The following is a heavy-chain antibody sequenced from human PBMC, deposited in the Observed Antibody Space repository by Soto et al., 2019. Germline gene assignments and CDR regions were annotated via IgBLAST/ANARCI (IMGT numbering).Heavy chain of an antibody. CDR2: IRGSGGSP. CDR3: AETSCCSGH. V-gene: IGHV3-23*01. D-gene: IGHD2-2*01. Sequence: EVQLLESGGGLVQPGGSLRLSCTVSGFTLNTYAMTWVRQAPGKGLEWVSAIRGSGGSPYYTDSVKGRFTISRDSSKNTLYLQMNSLRVEDTAVYYCAETSCCSGHWGQGTLVTVSS. CDR1: GFTLNTYA. J-gene: IGHJ4*02.